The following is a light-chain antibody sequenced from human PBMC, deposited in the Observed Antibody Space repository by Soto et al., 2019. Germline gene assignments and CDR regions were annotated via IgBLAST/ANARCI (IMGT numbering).Light chain of an antibody. J-gene: IGKJ4*01. CDR3: MQGTHWPLT. CDR1: QSLVSSDGNTY. CDR2: NVS. V-gene: IGKV2-30*01. Sequence: DVELTQSPLSLPVTLGQPASISCRSTQSLVSSDGNTYLNWFQQRPGQPPRRLIYNVSNRDSGVPDRFSGSVSGTEFTLKISRVEAEDVGIYYCMQGTHWPLTFGGGTKVEIK.